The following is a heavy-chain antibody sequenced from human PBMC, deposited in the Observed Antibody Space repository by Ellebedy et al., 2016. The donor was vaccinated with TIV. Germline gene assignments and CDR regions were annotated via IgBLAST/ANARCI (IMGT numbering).Heavy chain of an antibody. Sequence: MPSETLSLTCAVYGGSFSGHYWSWIRQPPGRGLEWIGEINDSGSTKYNPSLASRVSISIDTSKNHFSLKVSSVTAADTAVYYCARVDDYWGLGTLVTVSS. V-gene: IGHV4-34*01. CDR2: INDSGST. CDR3: ARVDDY. J-gene: IGHJ4*02. CDR1: GGSFSGHY.